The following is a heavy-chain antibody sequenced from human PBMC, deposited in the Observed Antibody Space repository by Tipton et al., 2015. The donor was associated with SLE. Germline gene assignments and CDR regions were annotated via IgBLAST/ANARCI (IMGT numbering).Heavy chain of an antibody. Sequence: TLSLTCAVYGGSFSGYYWSWIRQPPGKGLEWIGEINHSGSTNYNPSLKSRVTISVDTSKNQFSLKLSSVTAADTAVYYCARRWLRYYYYGMDVWGQGTLVTVSS. CDR3: ARRWLRYYYYGMDV. D-gene: IGHD5-12*01. CDR2: INHSGST. CDR1: GGSFSGYY. J-gene: IGHJ6*02. V-gene: IGHV4-34*01.